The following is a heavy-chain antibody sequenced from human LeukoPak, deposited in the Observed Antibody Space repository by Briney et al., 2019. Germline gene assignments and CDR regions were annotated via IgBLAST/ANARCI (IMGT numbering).Heavy chain of an antibody. V-gene: IGHV3-7*01. CDR2: IKQEGSEK. CDR1: GFTFSTYW. J-gene: IGHJ4*02. CDR3: ARRRCSSASCFFDY. Sequence: GGSLRLSCAASGFTFSTYWMSWVRQAPGKGLEWLANIKQEGSEKYHVDSVKGRFTISRDNAKNSLYLQMNSLRAEDTAVYFCARRRCSSASCFFDYWGQGTMVTVSS. D-gene: IGHD2-2*01.